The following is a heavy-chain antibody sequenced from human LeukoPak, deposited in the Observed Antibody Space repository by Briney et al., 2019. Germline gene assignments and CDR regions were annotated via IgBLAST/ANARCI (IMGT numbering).Heavy chain of an antibody. CDR1: GGSISTYY. V-gene: IGHV4-4*07. J-gene: IGHJ5*02. D-gene: IGHD1-1*01. CDR3: ARGRGAPRRRNWFDP. Sequence: SETLSLTCTVSGGSISTYYWSWIRQPAGKGLEWIGRIYTSGSTNYNPSLKSRVTMSVDTSKNQFSLKLSSVTAADTAVYYCARGRGAPRRRNWFDPWGQGTLVTVSS. CDR2: IYTSGST.